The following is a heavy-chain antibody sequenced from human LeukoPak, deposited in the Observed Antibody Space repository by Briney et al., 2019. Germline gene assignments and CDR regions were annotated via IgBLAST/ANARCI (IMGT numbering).Heavy chain of an antibody. J-gene: IGHJ6*02. Sequence: PGGSLRLSCAASGFTVSSNYMSWVRQAPGKGLEWVSVIYSGGSTYYADSVKGRFTISGDNSKNTLYLQMNSLRAEDTAVYYCARVGYPYYYYGMDVWGQGTTVTVSS. CDR1: GFTVSSNY. V-gene: IGHV3-66*01. CDR3: ARVGYPYYYYGMDV. D-gene: IGHD1-1*01. CDR2: IYSGGST.